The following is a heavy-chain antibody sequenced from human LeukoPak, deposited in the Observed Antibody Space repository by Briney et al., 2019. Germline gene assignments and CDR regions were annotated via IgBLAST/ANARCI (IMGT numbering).Heavy chain of an antibody. V-gene: IGHV5-51*01. J-gene: IGHJ4*02. CDR2: IYPGDSDT. CDR3: ARPQKYQPLLWVY. Sequence: GESLKISCKGSGYSFTSYWIGWVGQMPGKGLEWMGIIYPGDSDTRYSPSFQGQVTISADKSISTAYLQWSSLKASDTAMYYCARPQKYQPLLWVYWGQGTLVTVSS. D-gene: IGHD2-2*01. CDR1: GYSFTSYW.